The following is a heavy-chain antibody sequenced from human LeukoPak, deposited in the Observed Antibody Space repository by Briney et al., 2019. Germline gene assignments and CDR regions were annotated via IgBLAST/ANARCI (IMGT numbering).Heavy chain of an antibody. J-gene: IGHJ6*04. CDR3: ASGETSEYYYDSSGYYPV. Sequence: SETLSLTCTVSGGSISSSSYYWGWIRQPPGKGLEWIGSIYYSGSTYYNPSLKSRVTISVDTSKNQFSLKLSSVTAADTAVYSCASGETSEYYYDSSGYYPVWGKGTTVTVSS. D-gene: IGHD3-22*01. CDR2: IYYSGST. CDR1: GGSISSSSYY. V-gene: IGHV4-39*07.